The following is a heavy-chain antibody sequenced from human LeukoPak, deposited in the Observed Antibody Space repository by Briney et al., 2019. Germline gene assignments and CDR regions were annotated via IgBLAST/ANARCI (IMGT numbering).Heavy chain of an antibody. J-gene: IGHJ5*02. CDR2: INPNSGGT. D-gene: IGHD2-2*01. CDR1: GYTFTGYY. Sequence: ASVKVSCKASGYTFTGYYMHWVRQAPGQGLEWMGWINPNSGGTNYAQKFQGRVTMTRDTSISTAYMELSRLRSDDTAVYYCARDWAPYIVVVPAAPNWFDPGAREPWSPSPQ. V-gene: IGHV1-2*02. CDR3: ARDWAPYIVVVPAAPNWFDP.